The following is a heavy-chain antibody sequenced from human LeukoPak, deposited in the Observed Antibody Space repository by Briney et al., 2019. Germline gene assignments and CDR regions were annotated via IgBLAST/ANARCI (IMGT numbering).Heavy chain of an antibody. D-gene: IGHD1-26*01. CDR2: IYHSGST. CDR1: GGSISSGGYS. J-gene: IGHJ3*02. V-gene: IGHV4-30-2*01. CDR3: ARVKGGFDAFDI. Sequence: SETLSLTCAVSGGSISSGGYSWSWIRQPPGKGLEWIGYIYHSGSTYYNPSLKSRVTISVDRSKNQFSLKLSSVTAADTAGYYCARVKGGFDAFDIWGQGTMVTVSS.